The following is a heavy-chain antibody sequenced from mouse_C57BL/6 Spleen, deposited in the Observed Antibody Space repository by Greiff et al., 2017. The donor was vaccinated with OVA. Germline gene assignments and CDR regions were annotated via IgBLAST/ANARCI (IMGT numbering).Heavy chain of an antibody. CDR2: IDPSDSYT. V-gene: IGHV1-50*01. Sequence: VQLQQPGAELVKPGASVKLSCKASGYTFTSYWMQWVKQRPGQGLEWIGEIDPSDSYTNYNQKFKGKATLTVDTSSSTAYMQLSSLTSEDSAVYYCARSRYDGYSYYAMDYWGQGTSVTVSS. J-gene: IGHJ4*01. CDR3: ARSRYDGYSYYAMDY. D-gene: IGHD2-3*01. CDR1: GYTFTSYW.